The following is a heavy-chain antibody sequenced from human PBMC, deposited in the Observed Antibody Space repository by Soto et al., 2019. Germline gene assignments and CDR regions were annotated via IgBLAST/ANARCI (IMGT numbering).Heavy chain of an antibody. J-gene: IGHJ4*02. CDR2: IHPANGDT. D-gene: IGHD1-20*01. CDR3: ARGITLPTPLDY. CDR1: GYTFTNYA. V-gene: IGHV1-3*01. Sequence: ASVKVSCKASGYTFTNYAIHWVRQAPGQRLEWMGWIHPANGDTKYSQRFQGRVTITSDTSASTAYMEVSSLRSEDTAVYYCARGITLPTPLDYWSQGTLVTVSS.